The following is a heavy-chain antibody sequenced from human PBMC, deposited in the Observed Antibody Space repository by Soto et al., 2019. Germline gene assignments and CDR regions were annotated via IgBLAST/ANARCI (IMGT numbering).Heavy chain of an antibody. Sequence: SETLSLTCTASGGSISSYYWSWIRQPPGKGLEWIGYIYYSGSTNYNPSLKSRVTISVDTSKNQFSLKLSSVTAADTAVYYCARNRLFYGDYDHYGMDVWGQGTTVTVSS. J-gene: IGHJ6*02. V-gene: IGHV4-59*01. CDR3: ARNRLFYGDYDHYGMDV. D-gene: IGHD4-17*01. CDR1: GGSISSYY. CDR2: IYYSGST.